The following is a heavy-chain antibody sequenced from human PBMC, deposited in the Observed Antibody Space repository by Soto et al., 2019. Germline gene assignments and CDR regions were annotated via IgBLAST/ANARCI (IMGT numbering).Heavy chain of an antibody. CDR1: GGSFSGYY. Sequence: SETLSLTCAVYGGSFSGYYWSWIRQPPGKGLEWIGEINHSGSTNYNPSLKSRVTISVDTSKNQFSLKLSSVTAADTAVYYCADYGDYLHAFDIWGQGTMVTVSS. J-gene: IGHJ3*02. CDR3: ADYGDYLHAFDI. V-gene: IGHV4-34*01. D-gene: IGHD4-17*01. CDR2: INHSGST.